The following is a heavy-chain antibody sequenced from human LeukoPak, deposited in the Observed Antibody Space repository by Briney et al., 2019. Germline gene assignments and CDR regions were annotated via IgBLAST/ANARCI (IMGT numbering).Heavy chain of an antibody. CDR3: AKAKDPSGSYDTSGFAH. V-gene: IGHV3-30*18. CDR1: GFTFSSYG. Sequence: PGGSLRLSCAASGFTFSSYGMHWVRQAPGKGLEWVAVISYDGSNKYYADSVKGRFTISRDNSKNTLYLQMNSLRAEDTAVYYCAKAKDPSGSYDTSGFAHWGQGTLVTVSS. D-gene: IGHD1-26*01. J-gene: IGHJ4*02. CDR2: ISYDGSNK.